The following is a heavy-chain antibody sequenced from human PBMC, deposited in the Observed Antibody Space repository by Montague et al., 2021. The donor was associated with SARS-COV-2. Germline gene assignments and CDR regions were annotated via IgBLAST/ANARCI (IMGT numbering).Heavy chain of an antibody. D-gene: IGHD3-9*01. J-gene: IGHJ6*02. CDR3: ARRPAPLLHYDWSHKYYDYCGLDV. Sequence: SETLSLTCAVYGESYNPYGNYFSSFHWRWIRQSQGMGMEWIGDTTRGDTTYNTSLTSRVTIPVDKAKKQFSMTLTSVTAADTAVYYCARRPAPLLHYDWSHKYYDYCGLDVWGQGTTVIVS. CDR2: TTRGDT. CDR1: GESYNPYGNYFSSFH. V-gene: IGHV4-34*01.